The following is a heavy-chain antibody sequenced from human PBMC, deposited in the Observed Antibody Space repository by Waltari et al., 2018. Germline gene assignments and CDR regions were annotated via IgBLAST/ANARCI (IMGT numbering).Heavy chain of an antibody. V-gene: IGHV3-43D*04. CDR3: AKGTRPPGYYYGMDV. J-gene: IGHJ6*02. Sequence: EVQLVESGGVVVQPGGSLRLSCAASGFNFDDYAMHWVRHAPGKGLEWVSLISWDGGSTYYADSVKGRFTISRDNSKNSLYLQMNSLRAEDTALYYCAKGTRPPGYYYGMDVWGQGTTVTVSS. CDR2: ISWDGGST. CDR1: GFNFDDYA.